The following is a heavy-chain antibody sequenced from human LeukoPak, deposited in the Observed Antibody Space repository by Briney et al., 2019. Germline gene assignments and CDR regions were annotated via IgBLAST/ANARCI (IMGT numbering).Heavy chain of an antibody. Sequence: AGSLRLSCATSDFSFSSHWMHWVRQAPGKGLVWVSRIISGGSSISYADSVKGRFTISRDNAKNTLYLQMNSLRAEDTAVYYCARGHVAGSDRHWDYWGQGALVTVSS. J-gene: IGHJ4*02. CDR3: ARGHVAGSDRHWDY. CDR2: IISGGSSI. CDR1: DFSFSSHW. D-gene: IGHD6-19*01. V-gene: IGHV3-74*01.